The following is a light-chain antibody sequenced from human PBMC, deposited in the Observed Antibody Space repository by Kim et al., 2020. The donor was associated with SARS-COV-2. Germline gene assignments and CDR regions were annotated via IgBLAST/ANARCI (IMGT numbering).Light chain of an antibody. CDR1: QSVSGTY. Sequence: PGERATLACRASQSVSGTYLAWYQQKPGQAARLIIYGADSRATGIADRISGSGSGTDFTLTSSRLEPEEFAVYYCQWYGSTARWTFGQGTKVDIK. V-gene: IGKV3-20*01. CDR2: GAD. CDR3: QWYGSTARWT. J-gene: IGKJ1*01.